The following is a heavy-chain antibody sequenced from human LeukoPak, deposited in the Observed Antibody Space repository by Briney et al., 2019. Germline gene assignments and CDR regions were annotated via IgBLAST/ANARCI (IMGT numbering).Heavy chain of an antibody. J-gene: IGHJ3*02. CDR2: IYHSGST. CDR1: GGSISSGGYS. D-gene: IGHD3-22*01. Sequence: SETLSLTCAVSGGSISSGGYSWSWIRQPQGKGLEWIVYIYHSGSTYYNPSLKSRVTMSVDTSKNQFSLKLSSVTAADTAVYYCARDPASTYDSSGYYQSTDAFDIWGQGTMVTVSS. CDR3: ARDPASTYDSSGYYQSTDAFDI. V-gene: IGHV4-30-2*01.